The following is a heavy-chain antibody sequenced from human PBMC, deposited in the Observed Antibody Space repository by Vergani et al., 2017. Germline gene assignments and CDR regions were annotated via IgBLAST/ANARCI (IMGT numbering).Heavy chain of an antibody. Sequence: QLLESGGGLIQPGGSLRLSCAASGLTFNSYAMTWVRQAPGKGLEWVSGINNNGGSTYYEDSGKGRFTISRDNSKNTLYLQMTDLRAEDTATYYCAKVCGSTSCPYGGGAFDVWGHGTMVTVSS. J-gene: IGHJ3*01. V-gene: IGHV3-23*02. CDR1: GLTFNSYA. CDR3: AKVCGSTSCPYGGGAFDV. CDR2: INNNGGST. D-gene: IGHD2-2*01.